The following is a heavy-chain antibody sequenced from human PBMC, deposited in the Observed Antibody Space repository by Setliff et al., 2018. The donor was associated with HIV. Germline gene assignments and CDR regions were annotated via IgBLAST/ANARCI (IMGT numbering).Heavy chain of an antibody. CDR1: GGSISSGSYY. D-gene: IGHD3-16*01. CDR2: IYTSGST. Sequence: SETLSLTCTVSGGSISSGSYYWSWIRQPAGKGLEWIGRIYTSGSTNYNPSLKSRVTISVDTSKNQFSLKLRSVTAADTAVYYCARETYYYGMDVWGQGTTVTVSS. V-gene: IGHV4-61*02. CDR3: ARETYYYGMDV. J-gene: IGHJ6*02.